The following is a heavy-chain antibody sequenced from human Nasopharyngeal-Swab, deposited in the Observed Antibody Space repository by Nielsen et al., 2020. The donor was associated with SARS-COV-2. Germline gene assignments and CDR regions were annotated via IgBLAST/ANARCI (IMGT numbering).Heavy chain of an antibody. D-gene: IGHD3-22*01. CDR2: IWYDGSNK. J-gene: IGHJ3*01. CDR3: ARVLGYYDSSGYDTWDVFAL. CDR1: GFTFSSYG. Sequence: GESLKISCAASGFTFSSYGMNWVRQAPGKGLEWVAVIWYDGSNKYYADSVKGRFTISRDNSKNTLYLQMNSLRAEDTAVYYCARVLGYYDSSGYDTWDVFALWGQGTMVTVSS. V-gene: IGHV3-33*01.